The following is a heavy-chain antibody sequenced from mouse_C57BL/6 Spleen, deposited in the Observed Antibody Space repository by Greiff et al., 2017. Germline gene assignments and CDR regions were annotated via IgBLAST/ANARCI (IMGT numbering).Heavy chain of an antibody. V-gene: IGHV5-4*01. Sequence: EVKVEESGGGLVKPGGSLKLSCAASGFTFSSYAMSWVRQTPEKRLEWVATISDGGSYTYYPDNVKGRFTISRDNAKNNLYLQMSHLKSEDTAMYYCARDRSNYVSAMDYWGQGTSVTVSS. J-gene: IGHJ4*01. CDR2: ISDGGSYT. D-gene: IGHD2-5*01. CDR1: GFTFSSYA. CDR3: ARDRSNYVSAMDY.